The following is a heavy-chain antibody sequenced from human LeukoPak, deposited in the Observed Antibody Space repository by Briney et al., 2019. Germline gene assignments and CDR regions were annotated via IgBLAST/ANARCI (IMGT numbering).Heavy chain of an antibody. D-gene: IGHD1-26*01. Sequence: ASVKVSCKASGYTFIGYYMHWVRQAPGQGLEWMGWINPNSGGTNYAQKFQGRVTMTRDTSISTAYMELSSLRSEDTAVYYCARGRAEGVRSPLYYGMDVWGKGTTVTVSS. J-gene: IGHJ6*04. V-gene: IGHV1-2*02. CDR3: ARGRAEGVRSPLYYGMDV. CDR1: GYTFIGYY. CDR2: INPNSGGT.